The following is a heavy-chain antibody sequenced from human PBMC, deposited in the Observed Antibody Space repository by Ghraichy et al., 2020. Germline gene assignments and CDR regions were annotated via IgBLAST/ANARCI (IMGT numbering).Heavy chain of an antibody. CDR3: ARNIRFFDYYMDV. CDR1: GFIFSDYY. D-gene: IGHD3-3*01. CDR2: ISSTSNYT. Sequence: GSLRLSCAASGFIFSDYYMSWVRQAPGKGLEWVSYISSTSNYTSYADSVKGRFTISRDNAKNSLYLQMNILRAEDTAVYYCARNIRFFDYYMDVWGKGTTVTVSS. J-gene: IGHJ6*03. V-gene: IGHV3-11*06.